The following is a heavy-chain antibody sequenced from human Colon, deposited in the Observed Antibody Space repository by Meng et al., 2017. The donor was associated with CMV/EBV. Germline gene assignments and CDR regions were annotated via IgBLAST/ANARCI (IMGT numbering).Heavy chain of an antibody. V-gene: IGHV4-34*01. J-gene: IGHJ4*02. CDR2: INQSGST. Sequence: QVHLHQWGAGLLKTSETLSLTCGVSGGSLSGYYWTWIRQSPGKGLEWIGEINQSGSTNYNPSLKSRVTVSVDTSKNQFSLRVTSVTAADSALYYCAREAGPFFGVIVYDSWGQGTLVTVSS. CDR1: GGSLSGYY. D-gene: IGHD3-3*01. CDR3: AREAGPFFGVIVYDS.